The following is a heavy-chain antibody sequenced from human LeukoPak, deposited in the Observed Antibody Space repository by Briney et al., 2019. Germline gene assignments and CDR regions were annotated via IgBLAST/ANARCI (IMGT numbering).Heavy chain of an antibody. CDR1: GFTFSSYW. CDR2: IKQDGREK. J-gene: IGHJ4*02. Sequence: GGSLRLSCAASGFTFSSYWMSWVRQAPGKGLEWVANIKQDGREKYYVDSVKGRFTISRDNAKNSLYLQMNSLRAEDTAVYYCARAGYYYDSSGYSPLSYWGQGTLVTVSS. V-gene: IGHV3-7*01. CDR3: ARAGYYYDSSGYSPLSY. D-gene: IGHD3-22*01.